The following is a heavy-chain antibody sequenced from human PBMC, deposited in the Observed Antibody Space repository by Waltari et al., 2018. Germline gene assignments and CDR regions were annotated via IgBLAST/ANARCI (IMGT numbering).Heavy chain of an antibody. CDR2: VDTEDGEK. J-gene: IGHJ4*02. CDR3: ATDPRSVGVGAPCDY. D-gene: IGHD2-15*01. CDR1: GYTFTDYY. V-gene: IGHV1-69-2*01. Sequence: EVQLVQSGAEVKKPGATVKISCKVSGYTFTDYYMHWVQQAPGKGLEWMGLVDTEDGEKINAGKFQGRGTITAETATDKAYMGLSSLRSEDTAVYYCATDPRSVGVGAPCDYWGQGTLVTVSS.